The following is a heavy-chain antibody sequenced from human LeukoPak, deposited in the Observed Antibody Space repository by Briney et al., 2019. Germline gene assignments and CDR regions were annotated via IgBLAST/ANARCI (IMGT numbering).Heavy chain of an antibody. CDR3: ARGGLSNYDPLFYFDY. J-gene: IGHJ4*02. Sequence: PSQTLPLTCAVSGGSISSGGYSWSWIRQPPGKGLEWIGYIYHSGSTYYNPSLKSLFTISVDRSKNQFSLKLSSVTAADTAVYYCARGGLSNYDPLFYFDYWGQGTLVTVSS. D-gene: IGHD4-4*01. CDR1: GGSISSGGYS. CDR2: IYHSGST. V-gene: IGHV4-30-2*01.